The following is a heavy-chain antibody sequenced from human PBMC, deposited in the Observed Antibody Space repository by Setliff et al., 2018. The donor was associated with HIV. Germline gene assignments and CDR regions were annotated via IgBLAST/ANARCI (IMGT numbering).Heavy chain of an antibody. D-gene: IGHD6-6*01. CDR3: ARDLRVEQLRGFDP. Sequence: SETLSLTCNVSGTSVSSSSNYWGWIRQPPGKGLEWIGSIYYSGNTYYNPSLNSRVTISVDTSKNHFSLKLTSVTAADTAVYYCARDLRVEQLRGFDPWGQGTLVTVSS. CDR1: GTSVSSSSNY. CDR2: IYYSGNT. V-gene: IGHV4-39*02. J-gene: IGHJ5*02.